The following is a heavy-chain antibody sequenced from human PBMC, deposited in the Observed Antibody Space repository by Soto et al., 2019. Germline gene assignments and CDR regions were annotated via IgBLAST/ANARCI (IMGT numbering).Heavy chain of an antibody. CDR3: AHRLGRYCSSTSCSDAFDI. J-gene: IGHJ3*02. CDR2: IYWDDDK. Sequence: HIHSSRSGPTLVNPTQTLTLTCTFSGFSLSTSGVGVGWIRQPPGKALEWLALIYWDDDKRYSPSLKSRLTITKDTSKNQVVLTMTNMDPVDTATYYCAHRLGRYCSSTSCSDAFDIWGQGTMVTVSS. V-gene: IGHV2-5*02. D-gene: IGHD2-2*01. CDR1: GFSLSTSGVG.